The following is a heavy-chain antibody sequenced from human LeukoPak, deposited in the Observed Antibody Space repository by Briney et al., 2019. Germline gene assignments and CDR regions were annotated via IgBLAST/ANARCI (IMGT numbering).Heavy chain of an antibody. Sequence: PGGSLRLSCAASGFTFDDYAMHWVRQAPGKGLEWVSGISWNSGSIGYADSVKGRFTISRDNAKNSLYLQMNSLRAEDTALYYCAKDITVGGSGSLDYWGQGTLVTVSS. V-gene: IGHV3-9*01. CDR1: GFTFDDYA. CDR3: AKDITVGGSGSLDY. J-gene: IGHJ4*02. D-gene: IGHD3-10*01. CDR2: ISWNSGSI.